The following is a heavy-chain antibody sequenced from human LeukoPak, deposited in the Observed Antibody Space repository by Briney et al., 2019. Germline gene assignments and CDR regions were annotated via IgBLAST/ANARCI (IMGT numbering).Heavy chain of an antibody. CDR2: INPYSGAA. V-gene: IGHV1-2*02. J-gene: IGHJ4*02. CDR1: GYTFSGYY. CDR3: ARGPLIAIAGVQSTDLFYFEF. Sequence: GASVKVSCKASGYTFSGYYMYWMRQAPGQGLEWMGWINPYSGAAYFAQKFQGRVTMTSGTSISTAYMELSGLRSDDTAVYYCARGPLIAIAGVQSTDLFYFEFWGQGTLVTVPA. D-gene: IGHD6-13*01.